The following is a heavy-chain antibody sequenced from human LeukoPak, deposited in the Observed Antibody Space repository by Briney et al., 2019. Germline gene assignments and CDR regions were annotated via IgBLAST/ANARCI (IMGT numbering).Heavy chain of an antibody. D-gene: IGHD6-19*01. J-gene: IGHJ4*02. CDR2: ITGSGGHI. CDR1: GFTFSTYA. Sequence: TGGSLRLSCAASGFTFSTYAMSWVRQAPGKGLEWVSTITGSGGHIYYADSVKGRFTISRDNSKSTLSLQINSLRAEDTAVYYCAKRGGYSSGWYYFDYWGQGTLVTVSS. V-gene: IGHV3-23*01. CDR3: AKRGGYSSGWYYFDY.